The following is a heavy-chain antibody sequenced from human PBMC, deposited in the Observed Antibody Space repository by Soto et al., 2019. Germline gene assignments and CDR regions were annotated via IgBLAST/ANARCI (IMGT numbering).Heavy chain of an antibody. J-gene: IGHJ5*02. D-gene: IGHD3-10*01. V-gene: IGHV3-23*01. Sequence: GGSLRLSCAASGFTFSSYAMSWVRQAPGKGLEWVSAISGSGGSTYYADSVKGRFTISRDNSKNTLYLQMNSLRAEDTAVYYYAKGPVVRGVRKQSNNWFDPWGQGTQVTVSS. CDR1: GFTFSSYA. CDR3: AKGPVVRGVRKQSNNWFDP. CDR2: ISGSGGST.